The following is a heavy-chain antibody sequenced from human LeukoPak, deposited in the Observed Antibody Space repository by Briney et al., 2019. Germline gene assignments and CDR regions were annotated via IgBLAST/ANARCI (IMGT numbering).Heavy chain of an antibody. D-gene: IGHD3-22*01. CDR3: AKDPYYDSSGYTREADY. V-gene: IGHV1-46*01. CDR2: INPSGGST. J-gene: IGHJ4*02. Sequence: ASVKVSCKASGYTFTSYYMHWVRQAPGQGLEWMGIINPSGGSTSYAQKFQGRVTMTRDTSTSTVYMELSSLRSEDTAVYYCAKDPYYDSSGYTREADYWGQGTLVTVSS. CDR1: GYTFTSYY.